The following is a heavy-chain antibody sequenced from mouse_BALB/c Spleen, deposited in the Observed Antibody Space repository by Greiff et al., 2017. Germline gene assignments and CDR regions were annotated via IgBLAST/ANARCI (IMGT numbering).Heavy chain of an antibody. J-gene: IGHJ3*01. CDR3: ARSGFITTVVAWFAY. V-gene: IGHV1-87*01. D-gene: IGHD1-1*01. CDR2: IYPGDGDT. CDR1: GYTFTSYW. Sequence: QVHVKQSGAELARPGASVKLSCKASGYTFTSYWMQWVKQRPGQGLEWIGAIYPGDGDTRYTQKFKGKATLTADKSSSTAYMQLSSLASEDSAVYYCARSGFITTVVAWFAYWGQGTLVTVSA.